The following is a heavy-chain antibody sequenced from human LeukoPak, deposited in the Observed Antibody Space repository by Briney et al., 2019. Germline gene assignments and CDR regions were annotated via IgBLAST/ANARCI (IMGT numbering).Heavy chain of an antibody. Sequence: SQTLSLTCTVSGGSISSYYWSWIRQPPGKGLEWIGEINHSGSTNYNPSLKSRVTISVDTSKNQFSLKLSSVTAEDTAVYYCARGVYNLALVFDYWGQGALVTVSS. D-gene: IGHD5-24*01. CDR2: INHSGST. CDR1: GGSISSYY. V-gene: IGHV4-34*01. CDR3: ARGVYNLALVFDY. J-gene: IGHJ4*02.